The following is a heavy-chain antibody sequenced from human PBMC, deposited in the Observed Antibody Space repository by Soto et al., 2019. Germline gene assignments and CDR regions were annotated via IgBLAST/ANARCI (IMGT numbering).Heavy chain of an antibody. J-gene: IGHJ6*02. V-gene: IGHV1-8*01. CDR2: MNPNSGNT. Sequence: QVQLVQSGAEVKKPGASVKVSCKASGYTFTSYDINWVRQATGQGLEWMGWMNPNSGNTGYAQKFQGRVTMTRNTSISTAYMELSSLKSEDTAVYYCARGGTMVRGVIDGMDVWGQGTTVTVSS. CDR3: ARGGTMVRGVIDGMDV. CDR1: GYTFTSYD. D-gene: IGHD3-10*01.